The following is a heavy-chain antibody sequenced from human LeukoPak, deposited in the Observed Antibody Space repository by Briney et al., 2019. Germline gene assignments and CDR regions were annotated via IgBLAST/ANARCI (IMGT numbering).Heavy chain of an antibody. CDR1: GYTFISYY. CDR3: ARHSLIGTTPFDY. Sequence: ASVKVSCKASGYTFISYYIHWVRQAPGQGLEWMGVINPSGGSTAYAQQFQGRVTMTRDTSTSTVYMELSSLRSEDTAVYYCARHSLIGTTPFDYWAREPWSPSPQ. J-gene: IGHJ4*02. D-gene: IGHD1-20*01. CDR2: INPSGGST. V-gene: IGHV1-46*01.